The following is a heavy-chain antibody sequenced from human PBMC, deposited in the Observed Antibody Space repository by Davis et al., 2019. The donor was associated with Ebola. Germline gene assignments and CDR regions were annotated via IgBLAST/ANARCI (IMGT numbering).Heavy chain of an antibody. D-gene: IGHD6-13*01. CDR2: IIPIFGTA. J-gene: IGHJ6*02. CDR3: ARELSSWDKLGFLDYYGMDV. V-gene: IGHV1-69*13. CDR1: GYTFTSYA. Sequence: SVKVSCKASGYTFTSYAMHWVRQAPGQRLEWMGGIIPIFGTANYAQKFQGRVTITADESTSTAYMELSRLRSDDTAVYYCARELSSWDKLGFLDYYGMDVWGQGTTVTVSS.